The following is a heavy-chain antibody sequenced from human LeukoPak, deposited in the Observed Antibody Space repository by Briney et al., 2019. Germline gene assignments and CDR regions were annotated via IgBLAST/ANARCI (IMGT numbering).Heavy chain of an antibody. CDR2: INAGNGNT. CDR3: TRVGDSSGWSYHFDN. D-gene: IGHD6-19*01. CDR1: GYTFTSYA. V-gene: IGHV1-3*01. Sequence: ASVKVSCKASGYTFTSYAMHWVRQAPGQRLEWMGWINAGNGNTKYSQKFQGRVTITRDTSASTAYMELSSLRSDDTAVYYCTRVGDSSGWSYHFDNWGQGTLVSVSS. J-gene: IGHJ4*02.